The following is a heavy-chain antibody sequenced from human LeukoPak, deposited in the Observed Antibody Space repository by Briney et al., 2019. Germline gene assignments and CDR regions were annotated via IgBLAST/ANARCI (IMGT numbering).Heavy chain of an antibody. Sequence: RTSETLSLTCAVYGGSFSGYYWGWIRQPPGKGLEWIGSIYFSGSTYYNPSLKSRVTISVDMSKNQFSLNLSSVTAADTAVYYCAAYPVASTYLLDYWGLGILVTVSS. CDR3: AAYPVASTYLLDY. D-gene: IGHD5-12*01. V-gene: IGHV4-39*01. CDR2: IYFSGST. J-gene: IGHJ4*02. CDR1: GGSFSGYY.